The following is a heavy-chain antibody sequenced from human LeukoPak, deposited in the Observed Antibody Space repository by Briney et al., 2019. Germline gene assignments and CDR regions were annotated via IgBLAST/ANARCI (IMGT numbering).Heavy chain of an antibody. J-gene: IGHJ3*02. CDR2: MNPNSGNT. CDR1: GYTFTSYD. CDR3: ASAAAAGTAYAAFDI. Sequence: GASVKVSCKASGYTFTSYDINWVRQATGQGLEWMGWMNPNSGNTGYAQKFQGRVTMTRNTSISTAYMELSSLRSDDTAVYYCASAAAAGTAYAAFDIWGQGTMVTVSS. V-gene: IGHV1-8*01. D-gene: IGHD6-13*01.